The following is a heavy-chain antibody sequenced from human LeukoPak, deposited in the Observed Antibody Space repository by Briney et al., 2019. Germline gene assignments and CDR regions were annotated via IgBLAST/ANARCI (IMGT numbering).Heavy chain of an antibody. D-gene: IGHD6-19*01. Sequence: GGSLRLSCAASGFTFSRHWMSWVRQTPGKGLERVAHMNQDGSAIYYVDSVKGRFTISRDNAKNSLCLQMTGLTVADTAVYYCARTVPGYPDDYFDYWGQGTLVTHSS. CDR2: MNQDGSAI. CDR1: GFTFSRHW. V-gene: IGHV3-7*01. J-gene: IGHJ4*02. CDR3: ARTVPGYPDDYFDY.